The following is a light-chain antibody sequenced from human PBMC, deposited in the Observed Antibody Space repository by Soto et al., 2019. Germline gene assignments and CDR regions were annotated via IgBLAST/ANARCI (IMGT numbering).Light chain of an antibody. CDR2: GAS. V-gene: IGKV3-20*01. CDR3: QQYGSSRT. J-gene: IGKJ1*01. CDR1: QSVSSN. Sequence: EMVMTQSPGTLSVSPGERATLSCRASQSVSSNLAWYQQKPGQAPRLLIYGASSRATGIPDRLSGSGSGTDFTLTIRRLEPEDFAVYYCQQYGSSRTFGQGTKVDIK.